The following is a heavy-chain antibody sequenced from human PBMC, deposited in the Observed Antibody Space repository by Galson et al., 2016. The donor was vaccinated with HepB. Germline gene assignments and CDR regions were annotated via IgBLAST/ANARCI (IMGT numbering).Heavy chain of an antibody. D-gene: IGHD3-10*01. Sequence: SETLFLTCTVSGGSISSSGYYWGWIRQPPGKGLEWIGSIYHSGSTYYNPSLKSRVTISVDTSKNQFSLKLSSVTAADTAVYFCARRGPTYYYGMDVWGQGTTVTVSS. CDR1: GGSISSSGYY. CDR3: ARRGPTYYYGMDV. V-gene: IGHV4-39*01. CDR2: IYHSGST. J-gene: IGHJ6*02.